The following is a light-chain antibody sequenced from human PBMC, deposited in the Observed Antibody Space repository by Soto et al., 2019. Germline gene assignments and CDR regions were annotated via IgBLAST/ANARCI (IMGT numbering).Light chain of an antibody. Sequence: DIQVTQSPPSMAASVGDRVTITCRASQYIGNWMTWYQQKPGKAPKLLIYSASTLESGVTSRFGGSGSGTEFTLTISSLQPDDFASYYCQNYTAAFGQGTRLEIK. J-gene: IGKJ5*01. CDR3: QNYTAA. V-gene: IGKV1-5*01. CDR1: QYIGNW. CDR2: SAS.